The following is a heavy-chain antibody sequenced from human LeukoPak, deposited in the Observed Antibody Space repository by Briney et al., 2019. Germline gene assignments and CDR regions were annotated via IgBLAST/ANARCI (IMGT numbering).Heavy chain of an antibody. Sequence: GGPLRLSCAASGFTFSSYWMSWVRQAPGKGLEWVANIKQDGSEKYYVDSVKGRFTISRDNAKNSLYLQMNSLRAEDTAVYYCAREDYDFWSGYFDYWGQGTLVTVSS. CDR3: AREDYDFWSGYFDY. CDR2: IKQDGSEK. V-gene: IGHV3-7*01. CDR1: GFTFSSYW. D-gene: IGHD3-3*01. J-gene: IGHJ4*02.